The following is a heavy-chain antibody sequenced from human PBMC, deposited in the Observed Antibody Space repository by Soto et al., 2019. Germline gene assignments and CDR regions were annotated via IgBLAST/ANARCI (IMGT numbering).Heavy chain of an antibody. Sequence: EVHLVESGGGFVQTGGSLRLSCAISESTVSRDWMNWVRQAPGKGLECVAHTNQDGSEKYYADSVKGRFTISRDNAKKSLYLQMNSLRAGDTAMYYCSGGVGDAFWGQGTLVTVSS. CDR2: TNQDGSEK. D-gene: IGHD1-26*01. CDR1: ESTVSRDW. CDR3: SGGVGDAF. V-gene: IGHV3-7*01. J-gene: IGHJ4*02.